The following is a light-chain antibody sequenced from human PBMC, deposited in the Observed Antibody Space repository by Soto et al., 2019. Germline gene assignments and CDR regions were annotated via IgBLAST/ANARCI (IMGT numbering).Light chain of an antibody. Sequence: EIVMTQSPATLSVSLGERVTLSCRASQSISSNLAWYQQKPGQVTRLLIYGASTRAAGIPGRFSGSGSGTEFTLTISSLQSEDFAVYYCQQYNNWRPGTFGQGTKLEIK. V-gene: IGKV3-15*01. J-gene: IGKJ2*01. CDR2: GAS. CDR1: QSISSN. CDR3: QQYNNWRPGT.